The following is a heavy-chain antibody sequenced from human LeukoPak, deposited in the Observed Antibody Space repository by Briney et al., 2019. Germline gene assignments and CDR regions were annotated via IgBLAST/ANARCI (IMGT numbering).Heavy chain of an antibody. J-gene: IGHJ4*02. Sequence: SETLSLTCAVYGGSFSGYYWSWIRQPPGKGLEWIGEINHSGSTNYNPSLKSRVTISVDTSKNQFSLKLSSATAADTAVYYCARLARYSSGWYPPRRDYWGQGTLVTVSS. CDR3: ARLARYSSGWYPPRRDY. V-gene: IGHV4-34*01. D-gene: IGHD6-19*01. CDR2: INHSGST. CDR1: GGSFSGYY.